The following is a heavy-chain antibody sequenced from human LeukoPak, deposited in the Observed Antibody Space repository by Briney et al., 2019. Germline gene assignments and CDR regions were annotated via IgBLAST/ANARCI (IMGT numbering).Heavy chain of an antibody. J-gene: IGHJ5*02. D-gene: IGHD6-6*01. V-gene: IGHV3-23*01. Sequence: GGSLRLSCTASGFTFNIYAMSWVRQAPGEGLEWVSTISGTGVGTYYADSVKGRFTISRDNSKSTLYLQMNNLGADDTAIYHCARTYSSSSYNWFDPWGQGTLVTVSS. CDR3: ARTYSSSSYNWFDP. CDR1: GFTFNIYA. CDR2: ISGTGVGT.